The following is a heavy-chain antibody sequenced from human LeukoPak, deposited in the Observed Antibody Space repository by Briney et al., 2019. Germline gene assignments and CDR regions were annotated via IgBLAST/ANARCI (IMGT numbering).Heavy chain of an antibody. J-gene: IGHJ4*02. CDR1: GGSISSSSYY. D-gene: IGHD6-13*01. CDR3: ARVGSSSRLASHLNDY. CDR2: IYYSGST. V-gene: IGHV4-39*07. Sequence: SETLSLTCTVSGGSISSSSYYWGWIRQPPGKGLEWIGSIYYSGSTYYNPSLKSRVTISVDRSKNQFSLKLSSVTAADTAVYYCARVGSSSRLASHLNDYWGQGTLVTVSS.